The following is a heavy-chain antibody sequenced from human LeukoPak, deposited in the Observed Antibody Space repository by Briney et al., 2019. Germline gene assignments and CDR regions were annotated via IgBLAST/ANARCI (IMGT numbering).Heavy chain of an antibody. Sequence: GGSLRLSCAASGFTFSSYSMNWVRQAPGKGLEWVSSISSSSSYIYYADSVKGRFTISRDHAKNSLYLQMNSLRAEDTAVYYCARDPSYSYGSRPLDYWGQGTLVTVSS. J-gene: IGHJ4*02. CDR2: ISSSSSYI. D-gene: IGHD5-18*01. CDR3: ARDPSYSYGSRPLDY. CDR1: GFTFSSYS. V-gene: IGHV3-21*01.